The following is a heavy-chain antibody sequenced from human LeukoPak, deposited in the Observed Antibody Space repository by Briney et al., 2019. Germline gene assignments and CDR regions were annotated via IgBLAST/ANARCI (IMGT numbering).Heavy chain of an antibody. Sequence: ASVKVSCKASGYTFTSYGISWVRQAPGQGLEWTGWISAYNGNTNYAQKLQGRVTMTTDTSTSTAYMELRSLRSDDTAVYYCARDNIDFWSGYSAYYYYYMDVWGKGTTVTVSS. J-gene: IGHJ6*03. V-gene: IGHV1-18*01. CDR1: GYTFTSYG. CDR3: ARDNIDFWSGYSAYYYYYMDV. CDR2: ISAYNGNT. D-gene: IGHD3-3*01.